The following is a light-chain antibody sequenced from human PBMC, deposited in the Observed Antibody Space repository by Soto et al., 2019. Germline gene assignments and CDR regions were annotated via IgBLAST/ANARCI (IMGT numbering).Light chain of an antibody. CDR1: NSDIGIYDF. Sequence: QSALTQPASVSGTPGQSITISCTGSNSDIGIYDFVSWYQHHPGRAPKLIVSEGSHRPSGVSNRFSGSKSGNTASLTISGLQSEDEADYYCISYTSDDVRYVFGTGTKLTVL. J-gene: IGLJ1*01. V-gene: IGLV2-14*01. CDR3: ISYTSDDVRYV. CDR2: EGS.